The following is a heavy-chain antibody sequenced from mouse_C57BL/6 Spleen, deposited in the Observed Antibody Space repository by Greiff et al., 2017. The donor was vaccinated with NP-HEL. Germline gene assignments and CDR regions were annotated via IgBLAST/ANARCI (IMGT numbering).Heavy chain of an antibody. D-gene: IGHD1-1*01. CDR2: IYPGDGDT. CDR1: GYAFSSYW. Sequence: VQGVESGAELVKPGASVKISCKASGYAFSSYWMNWVKQRPGKGLEWIGQIYPGDGDTNYNGKFKGKATLTADKSSSTAYMQLSSLTSEDSAVYFCARRGAFITTVVAPFDYWGQGTTLTVSS. V-gene: IGHV1-80*01. CDR3: ARRGAFITTVVAPFDY. J-gene: IGHJ2*01.